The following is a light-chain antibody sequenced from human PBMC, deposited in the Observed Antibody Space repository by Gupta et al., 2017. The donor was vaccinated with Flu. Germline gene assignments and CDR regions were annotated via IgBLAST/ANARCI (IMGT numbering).Light chain of an antibody. CDR2: GAS. CDR1: QSVSSSY. V-gene: IGKV3-20*01. CDR3: QQDGSSPLYS. J-gene: IGKJ2*03. Sequence: EIVLTQSPGTLSLSPGERATLSCRASQSVSSSYLAWYQQKPGQAPRLLIYGASSRATGIPDRFSGSGSGTDFTLTISRREPEEFAVYYCQQDGSSPLYSFGQGTKLEIK.